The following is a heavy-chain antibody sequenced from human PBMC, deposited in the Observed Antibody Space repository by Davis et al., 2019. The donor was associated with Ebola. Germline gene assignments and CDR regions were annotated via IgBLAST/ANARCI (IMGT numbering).Heavy chain of an antibody. D-gene: IGHD4-23*01. Sequence: ASVKVSCKASGYTFTSYAMHWVRQAPGQRLEWMGWINADNGNTKYSQKFQGRVAITRDTSASTAYMDLSSLTSEDTTMYYCARNPVGTAHFDYWGQGTLVIVSS. V-gene: IGHV1-3*01. CDR1: GYTFTSYA. J-gene: IGHJ4*02. CDR3: ARNPVGTAHFDY. CDR2: INADNGNT.